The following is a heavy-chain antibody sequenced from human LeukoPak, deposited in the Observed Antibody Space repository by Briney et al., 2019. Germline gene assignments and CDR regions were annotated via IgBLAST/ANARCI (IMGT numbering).Heavy chain of an antibody. D-gene: IGHD1-26*01. J-gene: IGHJ4*02. V-gene: IGHV3-53*04. CDR1: GFTVSSNY. CDR3: ASRFNGSLGVDY. Sequence: GGSLRLSCAASGFTVSSNYMSWVRQAPGKGLEWVSVIYSGGSTYYADSVKGRFTISRHNSKITLYLQMNSLRAEDTAVYYCASRFNGSLGVDYWGQGTLVTVSS. CDR2: IYSGGST.